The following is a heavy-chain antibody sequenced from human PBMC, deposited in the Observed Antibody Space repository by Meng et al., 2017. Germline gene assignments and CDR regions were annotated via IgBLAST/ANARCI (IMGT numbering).Heavy chain of an antibody. CDR3: ARDLGNRYCSGGSCSFGWFDP. Sequence: SCTVSGGSISNSNYYWDWIRQHPGKGLEWIGYIYYSGSTYYNPSLKSLVTISVDTSKNQFSLKLSSVTAADTAVYYCARDLGNRYCSGGSCSFGWFDPWGQGTLVTVSS. CDR2: IYYSGST. CDR1: GGSISNSNYY. J-gene: IGHJ5*02. V-gene: IGHV4-31*01. D-gene: IGHD2-15*01.